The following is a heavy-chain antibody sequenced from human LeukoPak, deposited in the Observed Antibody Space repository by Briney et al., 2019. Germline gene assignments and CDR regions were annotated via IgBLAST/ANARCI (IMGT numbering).Heavy chain of an antibody. V-gene: IGHV3-21*01. Sequence: GGSLRLSCAASGFTFSSYSMNWVRQAPGKGLEWVSSISSSSSYIYYADSVKGRFTISRDNAKNSLYLQMNSLRAEDTAAYYCARGYCSSTSCQLYYYYYYYMDVWGKGTTVTVSS. D-gene: IGHD2-2*01. CDR3: ARGYCSSTSCQLYYYYYYYMDV. J-gene: IGHJ6*03. CDR2: ISSSSSYI. CDR1: GFTFSSYS.